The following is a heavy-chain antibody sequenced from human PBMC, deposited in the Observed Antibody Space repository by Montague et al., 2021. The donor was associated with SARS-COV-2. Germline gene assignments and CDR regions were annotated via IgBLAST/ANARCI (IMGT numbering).Heavy chain of an antibody. D-gene: IGHD1-1*01. CDR1: GFTYRGSW. CDR2: INADGNEQ. J-gene: IGHJ4*02. V-gene: IGHV3-7*03. CDR3: AKGAWNDY. Sequence: SLRLSCAASGFTYRGSWMSWVRQAPGKGLEWVANINADGNEQNYVDSVKGRFTVSRDNSKNTSYLQMNSLRAEDTAVYYCAKGAWNDYWGQGTLVTVSS.